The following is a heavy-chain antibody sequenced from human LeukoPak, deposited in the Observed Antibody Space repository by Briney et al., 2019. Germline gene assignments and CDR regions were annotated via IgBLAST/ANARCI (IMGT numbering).Heavy chain of an antibody. V-gene: IGHV4-34*01. CDR1: GGYFRGYY. Sequence: PSETLSLTCAVNGGYFRGYYWSWIRQSPQKGQERIGEINHSGSINYNPPLRSRVTISVDTSQFSLELSSVTAADTAVYYCARGREGVSIVRGVSHPYYYGMDVWGQGTTVTVSS. J-gene: IGHJ6*02. CDR2: INHSGSI. CDR3: ARGREGVSIVRGVSHPYYYGMDV. D-gene: IGHD3-10*01.